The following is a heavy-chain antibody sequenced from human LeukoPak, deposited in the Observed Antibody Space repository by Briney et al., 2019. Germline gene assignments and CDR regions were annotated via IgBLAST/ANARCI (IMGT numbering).Heavy chain of an antibody. V-gene: IGHV4-59*08. CDR2: IYHSGST. CDR1: GGSISSHS. J-gene: IGHJ3*02. CDR3: ARSDYYDSSGYYSYSFDI. D-gene: IGHD3-22*01. Sequence: SETLSLTCTVPGGSISSHSWSWIRQPPGKGLEWIGYIYHSGSTNYNPSLQSRVTLSVDMSKNQFSLNLTSVTAADTAVYYCARSDYYDSSGYYSYSFDIWGQGTLVTVSS.